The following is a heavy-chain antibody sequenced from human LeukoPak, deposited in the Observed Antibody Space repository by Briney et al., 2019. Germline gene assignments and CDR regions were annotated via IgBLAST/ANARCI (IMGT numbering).Heavy chain of an antibody. V-gene: IGHV3-53*01. Sequence: GGSLRPSCAASGFTVSSNYMSWVRQAPGKGLEGVSVIYSGGSTYYADSVKGRFTISRDNSKNKRYLQMTSLKAEDTAVYYCARSGSYYNGNAFDICGQGTMVTVSS. J-gene: IGHJ3*02. CDR1: GFTVSSNY. D-gene: IGHD3-10*01. CDR3: ARSGSYYNGNAFDI. CDR2: IYSGGST.